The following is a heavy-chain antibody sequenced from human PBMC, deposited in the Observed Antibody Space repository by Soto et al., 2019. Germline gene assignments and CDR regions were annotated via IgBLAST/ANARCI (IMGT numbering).Heavy chain of an antibody. V-gene: IGHV1-18*01. CDR1: GYTFTSYG. CDR2: ISAYNGNT. J-gene: IGHJ4*02. CDR3: ARVRATVTTPFDY. D-gene: IGHD4-4*01. Sequence: QVQLVQSGAEVKKPGASVKVSCKASGYTFTSYGISWVRQAPGQGLEWMGWISAYNGNTNYAQKRQGRVTMTTDTAPSTAYLERRRLRSDDTAVYYCARVRATVTTPFDYWGQGTLVPVSS.